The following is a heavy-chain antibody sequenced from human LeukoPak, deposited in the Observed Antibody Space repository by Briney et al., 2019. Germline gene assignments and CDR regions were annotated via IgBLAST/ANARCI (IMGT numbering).Heavy chain of an antibody. Sequence: SETLSLTCTVSGGSISSYYWSWIRQPAGTALEWIGRIYTSGTITYNPSLKSRVTMSVDTSKNQFSLRLSSVTAADTAVYYCARTPIYYFDNSGYYNWGQGTLVTVSS. V-gene: IGHV4-4*07. CDR1: GGSISSYY. CDR3: ARTPIYYFDNSGYYN. CDR2: IYTSGTI. D-gene: IGHD3-22*01. J-gene: IGHJ4*02.